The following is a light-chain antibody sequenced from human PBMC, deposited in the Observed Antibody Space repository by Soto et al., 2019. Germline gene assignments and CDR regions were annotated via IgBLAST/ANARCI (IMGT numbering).Light chain of an antibody. J-gene: IGLJ2*01. CDR3: QSYDSSLRGLVV. V-gene: IGLV1-40*01. Sequence: QSVLTQPAAVSGAPGQRVTISCTGSSSNIGAGYDVHWYQQLPGTAPKLLIYGNSNRPSGVPDQFSGSKSGTSASLAITGLQAEDEADYYCQSYDSSLRGLVVFGGGTKVTVL. CDR1: SSNIGAGYD. CDR2: GNS.